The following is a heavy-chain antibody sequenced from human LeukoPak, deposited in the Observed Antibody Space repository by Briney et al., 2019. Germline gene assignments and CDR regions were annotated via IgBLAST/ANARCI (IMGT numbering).Heavy chain of an antibody. J-gene: IGHJ4*02. CDR1: GASVTDPF. Sequence: PSETLSLTCTVSGASVTDPFWSWIRQPPGKGLEWIGYVFNGGSTNYNPSLKSRVTMSLDPSRDQFSLRLSSVTTADTAIYYCATRPAASTWYGVFDYWSQGTLVTVSS. D-gene: IGHD6-13*01. CDR3: ATRPAASTWYGVFDY. CDR2: VFNGGST. V-gene: IGHV4-59*02.